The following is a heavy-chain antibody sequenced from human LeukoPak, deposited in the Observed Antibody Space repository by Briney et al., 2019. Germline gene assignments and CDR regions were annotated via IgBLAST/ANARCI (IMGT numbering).Heavy chain of an antibody. CDR2: ISGSGGST. J-gene: IGHJ4*02. D-gene: IGHD4-17*01. CDR1: GFTFSSTT. CDR3: AIVTTDRPFDY. V-gene: IGHV3-23*01. Sequence: GGSLRLPCVASGFTFSSTTMGWVRQAPGKGLEWVSGISGSGGSTYYTDSVKGRFTISRDNSKNTLYLQMNSLRAEDTAVYYCAIVTTDRPFDYWGQGTLVTVSS.